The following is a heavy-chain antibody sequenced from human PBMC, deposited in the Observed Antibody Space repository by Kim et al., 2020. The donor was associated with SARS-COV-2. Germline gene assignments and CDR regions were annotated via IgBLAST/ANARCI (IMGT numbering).Heavy chain of an antibody. Sequence: SETLSLTCTVSGGSISSGGYYWSWIRQHPGKGLEWIGYIYYSGSTYYNPSLKSRVTISVDTSKNQFSLKLSSVTAADTAVYYCARGASITIFGVVMLGGGFVPWGQGTLVTVSS. J-gene: IGHJ5*02. CDR3: ARGASITIFGVVMLGGGFVP. CDR1: GGSISSGGYY. CDR2: IYYSGST. V-gene: IGHV4-31*03. D-gene: IGHD3-3*01.